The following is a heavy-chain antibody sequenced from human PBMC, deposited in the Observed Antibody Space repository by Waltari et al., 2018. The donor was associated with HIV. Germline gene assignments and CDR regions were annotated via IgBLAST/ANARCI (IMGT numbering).Heavy chain of an antibody. J-gene: IGHJ5*02. Sequence: QLQLQESGPGLVKSSETLSLTCTVSGGSMTSSSYYWGWIRQPPGKGLEWIGSMSYSGSTYQKSSLRSRLTISVDTSKNQFSLKLTSVTAADTAAYYCARSFSGYSNYFDPWGQGTLVTVSS. CDR1: GGSMTSSSYY. CDR2: MSYSGST. D-gene: IGHD4-4*01. V-gene: IGHV4-39*01. CDR3: ARSFSGYSNYFDP.